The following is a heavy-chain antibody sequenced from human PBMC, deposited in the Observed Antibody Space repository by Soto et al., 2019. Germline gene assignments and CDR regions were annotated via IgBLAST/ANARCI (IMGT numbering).Heavy chain of an antibody. CDR1: GGSIRSPNYY. CDR2: IYYNGST. D-gene: IGHD3-10*01. Sequence: QVQLQESGPGLVKPSQTLSLTCTVIGGSIRSPNYYWSWIRQHPGKGLEWIGNIYYNGSTNYTPSLKSRAVISLDTSKIQFSLKLNSVTAADTAVYYCARDAPLWFGELSHWGQGTLVTVSS. J-gene: IGHJ4*02. CDR3: ARDAPLWFGELSH. V-gene: IGHV4-31*03.